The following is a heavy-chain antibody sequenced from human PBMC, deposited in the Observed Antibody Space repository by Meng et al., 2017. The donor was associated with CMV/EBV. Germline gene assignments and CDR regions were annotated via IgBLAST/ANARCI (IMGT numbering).Heavy chain of an antibody. CDR2: IRYDGSNK. J-gene: IGHJ6*02. CDR3: AKGHVSVSSGMDV. V-gene: IGHV3-30*02. Sequence: GESLKISCAASGFTFSSYAMHWVRQAPGKGLEWVAFIRYDGSNKYYADSVKGRFTISRDNSKNTLYLQMNSLRAEDTAVYYCAKGHVSVSSGMDVWGQGTTVTVSS. CDR1: GFTFSSYA. D-gene: IGHD3-16*01.